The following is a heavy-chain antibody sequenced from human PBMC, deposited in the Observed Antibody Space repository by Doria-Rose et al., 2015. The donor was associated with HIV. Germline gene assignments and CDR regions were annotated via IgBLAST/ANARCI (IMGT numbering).Heavy chain of an antibody. CDR1: GGSFSGYY. V-gene: IGHV4-34*01. CDR3: ARGLLRGGWNDVDYYYGMDV. D-gene: IGHD1-1*01. J-gene: IGHJ6*02. Sequence: QVQLQQWGAGLVKPSETLSLTCAVFGGSFSGYYWNWIRQPPGKGLEWSVEINHSGSTNYRTSLKSRVTISLDTSKNLFSLKLSSVTAADTAVYYCARGLLRGGWNDVDYYYGMDVWGQGTTVTVSS. CDR2: INHSGST.